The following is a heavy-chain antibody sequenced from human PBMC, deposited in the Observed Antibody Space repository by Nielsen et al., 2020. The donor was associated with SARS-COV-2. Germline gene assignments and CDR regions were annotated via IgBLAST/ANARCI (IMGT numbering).Heavy chain of an antibody. CDR2: ISYDGSNK. D-gene: IGHD2-15*01. Sequence: GGSLRLSCAASGFTFSSYGMHWVRQAPGKGLEWVAVISYDGSNKYYADSVKGRFTISRDNAKNSLYLQMNSLRAEDTALYYCAKGEGGSSLMAEDYWGQGTLVTVSS. J-gene: IGHJ4*02. CDR3: AKGEGGSSLMAEDY. V-gene: IGHV3-30*18. CDR1: GFTFSSYG.